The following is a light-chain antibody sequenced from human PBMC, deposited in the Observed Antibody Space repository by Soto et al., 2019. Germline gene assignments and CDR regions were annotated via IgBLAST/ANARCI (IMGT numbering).Light chain of an antibody. CDR1: NSDVGSYNL. V-gene: IGLV2-23*01. CDR3: CSYASSSTWV. Sequence: QSALTQPASVSGSPGQSITISCTGTNSDVGSYNLVSWYQHHPGKAPKLMICEGSKRPSGVSNRFSGSKSGNTASLTISGLQAEDEADYYCCSYASSSTWVFGGGTKLTVL. CDR2: EGS. J-gene: IGLJ3*02.